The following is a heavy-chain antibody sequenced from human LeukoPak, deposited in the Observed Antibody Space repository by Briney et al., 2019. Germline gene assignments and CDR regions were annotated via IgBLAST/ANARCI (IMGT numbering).Heavy chain of an antibody. D-gene: IGHD3-22*01. CDR3: AKDKDAYYDSLHY. CDR2: ISWNSGSI. V-gene: IGHV3-9*02. CDR1: GFTSDDYA. Sequence: PGRSLRLSCAASGFTSDDYAMHWIRQAPGKGLEWVSGISWNSGSISYADSVKGRFTITRDNAENSLYLQMNSLGPEDTAFYYCAKDKDAYYDSLHYWGQGTLVTVSS. J-gene: IGHJ4*02.